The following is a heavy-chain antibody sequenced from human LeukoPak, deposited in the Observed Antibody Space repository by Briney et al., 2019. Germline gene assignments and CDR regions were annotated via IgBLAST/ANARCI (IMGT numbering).Heavy chain of an antibody. CDR3: AKDFESSWSYYFDY. Sequence: GESLKISCAASGFTFSSYGMHWVRQAPGKGLEWVAVISYDGSNKYYADSVKGRFTISRDNSKNTLYLQMNSLRAEDTAVYYCAKDFESSWSYYFDYWGQGTLVSVSS. CDR2: ISYDGSNK. D-gene: IGHD6-13*01. CDR1: GFTFSSYG. V-gene: IGHV3-30*18. J-gene: IGHJ4*02.